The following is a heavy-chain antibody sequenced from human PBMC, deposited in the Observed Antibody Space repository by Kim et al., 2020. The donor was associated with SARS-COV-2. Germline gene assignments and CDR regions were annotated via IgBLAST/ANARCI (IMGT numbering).Heavy chain of an antibody. V-gene: IGHV4-59*01. Sequence: SETLSLTCTVSSDSISSYYWSWIRQLPWKGLEWLGYIYYSGSTDYNPSLKSRVTISWDTSKNQVSLDVTSVSAADTAVYYCTRSEGRGSWHQFDYWGQGMLVTVSS. CDR2: IYYSGST. D-gene: IGHD6-13*01. CDR3: TRSEGRGSWHQFDY. CDR1: SDSISSYY. J-gene: IGHJ4*02.